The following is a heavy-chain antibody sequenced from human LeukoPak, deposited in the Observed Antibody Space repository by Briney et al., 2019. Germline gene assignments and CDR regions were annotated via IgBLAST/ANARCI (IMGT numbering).Heavy chain of an antibody. CDR2: IRSDGSNK. CDR1: GFTFSDYG. D-gene: IGHD4-23*01. J-gene: IGHJ4*02. CDR3: AKDRLTTVVMGYLDY. V-gene: IGHV3-30*02. Sequence: GGSLRLSCAESGFTFSDYGMHWVRQAPGKGLEWVAFIRSDGSNKYYADSVKGRLTISRNNSKNTVYLQMNNLRTEDTAEYYCAKDRLTTVVMGYLDYWGQGTLVTVSS.